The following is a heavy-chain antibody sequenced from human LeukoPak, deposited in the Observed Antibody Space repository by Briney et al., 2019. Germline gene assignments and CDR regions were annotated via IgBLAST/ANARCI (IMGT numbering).Heavy chain of an antibody. CDR2: IYFSGNT. D-gene: IGHD5-18*01. J-gene: IGHJ5*02. CDR1: GGSISSGDFY. V-gene: IGHV4-30-4*08. CDR3: AATASNWFDP. Sequence: SQTLSLTCTVSGGSISSGDFYWTWIRQPPWKGLEWIGYIYFSGNTYYDPSLKSRVTISVDTSKNQFSLKLSSVTAADTAVYYCAATASNWFDPWGQGTLVTVSS.